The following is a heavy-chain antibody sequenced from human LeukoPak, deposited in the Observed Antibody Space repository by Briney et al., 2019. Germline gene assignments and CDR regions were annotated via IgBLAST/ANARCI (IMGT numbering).Heavy chain of an antibody. D-gene: IGHD5-12*01. CDR1: GFIFSSYA. Sequence: GGSLRLSCAASGFIFSSYAMSWVRQAPGKGLEGVSGISSGGIIYYADSVRGRFTISRDNSKNTVYLQMNSLRAVDTAIYYCAKAGDIVTTIPFDYWGQGTLVTVSS. V-gene: IGHV3-23*01. J-gene: IGHJ4*02. CDR3: AKAGDIVTTIPFDY. CDR2: ISSGGII.